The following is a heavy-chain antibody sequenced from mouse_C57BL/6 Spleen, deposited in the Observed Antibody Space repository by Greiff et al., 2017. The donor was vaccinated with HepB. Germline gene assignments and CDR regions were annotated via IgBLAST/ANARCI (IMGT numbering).Heavy chain of an antibody. CDR1: GYTFTSYT. Sequence: VQLQQSGAELARPGASVKMSCKASGYTFTSYTMHWVKQRPGQGLEWIGYINPSSGYTKYNQKFKDKATLTADKSSSTAYMQLSSLTSEDSAVYYCARVGPTYCTYPAWFAYWGQGTLVTVSA. D-gene: IGHD5-1*01. CDR3: ARVGPTYCTYPAWFAY. J-gene: IGHJ3*01. V-gene: IGHV1-4*01. CDR2: INPSSGYT.